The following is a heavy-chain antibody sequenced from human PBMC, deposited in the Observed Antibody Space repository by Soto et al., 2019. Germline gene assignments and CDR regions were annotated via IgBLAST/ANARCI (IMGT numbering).Heavy chain of an antibody. D-gene: IGHD3-3*01. V-gene: IGHV4-4*07. CDR3: ARDNLDSWSLYPLAFDY. CDR1: DASLSKYY. CDR2: ISTSGHV. J-gene: IGHJ4*02. Sequence: SETLSLSCSVSDASLSKYYWSLIRQPAGKGLEWIGRISTSGHVVSKASLRSRLTMSVDTSKNHFSLKLTSVTAADTAVYYCARDNLDSWSLYPLAFDYWGQGALVTVSS.